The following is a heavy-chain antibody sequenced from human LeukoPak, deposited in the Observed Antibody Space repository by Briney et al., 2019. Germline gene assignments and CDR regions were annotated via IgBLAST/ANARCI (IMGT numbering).Heavy chain of an antibody. Sequence: PSETLSLTCTVSGGSISSSSYYWGWIRQPPGKGLEWIGSIYYSGSTYYNPSLKSRVTISVDTSKNQFSLKLSSVTAADTAVYYCARGVYDSSGYWGDYYYYMDVWGKGTTVTISS. D-gene: IGHD3-22*01. CDR3: ARGVYDSSGYWGDYYYYMDV. J-gene: IGHJ6*03. CDR1: GGSISSSSYY. CDR2: IYYSGST. V-gene: IGHV4-39*07.